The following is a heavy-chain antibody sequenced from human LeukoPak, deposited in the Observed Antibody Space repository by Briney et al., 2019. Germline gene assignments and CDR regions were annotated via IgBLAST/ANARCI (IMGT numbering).Heavy chain of an antibody. J-gene: IGHJ4*02. CDR1: GGSASDYY. V-gene: IGHV4-59*02. Sequence: TTSETLSLTCTISGGSASDYYWSWIRQSPGKGLEWIGYIYHTGSTSYSPSLKSRVTISADTSQNQFSLKLSSVTAADTAVYYCASRKLGNDYWGQGTLVTVSS. CDR2: IYHTGST. CDR3: ASRKLGNDY. D-gene: IGHD7-27*01.